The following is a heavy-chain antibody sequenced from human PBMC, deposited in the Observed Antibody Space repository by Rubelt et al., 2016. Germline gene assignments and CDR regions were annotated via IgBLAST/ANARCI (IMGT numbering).Heavy chain of an antibody. CDR2: ITSTSSTI. CDR1: GFTFSSYS. V-gene: IGHV3-48*04. CDR3: ARVTGVYFDY. D-gene: IGHD7-27*01. Sequence: GFTFSSYSMKWVRQAPGKGLEWVSYITSTSSTIYYADSVKGRFTISRDNAKNSLYLQMNSLRAEDTAVYYCARVTGVYFDYWGLGTLVTVSS. J-gene: IGHJ4*02.